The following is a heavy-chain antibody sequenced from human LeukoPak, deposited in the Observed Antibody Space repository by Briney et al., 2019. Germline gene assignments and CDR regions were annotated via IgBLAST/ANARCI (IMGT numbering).Heavy chain of an antibody. V-gene: IGHV2-5*02. CDR3: AHFVRGYSNFDF. CDR1: GFSLSTSGVG. CDR2: IYGDDDE. Sequence: SGPTLVKPTQTLTLTCTFSGFSLSTSGVGVGWIRQPPGKALEWLAFIYGDDDERYSPSPKSRLTITKATSKNQVVLIMTNMDPVDTATYYCAHFVRGYSNFDFWGQGTLVTVSS. J-gene: IGHJ4*02. D-gene: IGHD2-15*01.